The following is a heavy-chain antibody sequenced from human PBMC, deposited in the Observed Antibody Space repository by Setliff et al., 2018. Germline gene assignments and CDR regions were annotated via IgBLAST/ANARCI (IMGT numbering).Heavy chain of an antibody. Sequence: SETLSLTCTVSGGSISSYYWSWIRQPAGKGLEWIGHIYIGGSANYSPSLKSRVTMSIDTSKTLFLLQLRSVTAADTGIYYCARANWGSGYDYGFDIWGPGTMVTVSS. V-gene: IGHV4-4*07. CDR2: IYIGGSA. CDR1: GGSISSYY. D-gene: IGHD3-22*01. CDR3: ARANWGSGYDYGFDI. J-gene: IGHJ3*02.